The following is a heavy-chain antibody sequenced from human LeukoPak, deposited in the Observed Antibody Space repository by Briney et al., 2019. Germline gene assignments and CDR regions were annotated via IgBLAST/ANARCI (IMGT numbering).Heavy chain of an antibody. D-gene: IGHD4-23*01. Sequence: RSSETLSLTCTVSGGSISSYYWSWIRQPPGKGLEWIGYIYYSGSTNYNPSLKSRVTISVDTSKNHFSLKLTSVTAADTAVYYCARHSGNSGGAFDIWGQGTMVTVSS. CDR1: GGSISSYY. CDR3: ARHSGNSGGAFDI. J-gene: IGHJ3*02. V-gene: IGHV4-59*08. CDR2: IYYSGST.